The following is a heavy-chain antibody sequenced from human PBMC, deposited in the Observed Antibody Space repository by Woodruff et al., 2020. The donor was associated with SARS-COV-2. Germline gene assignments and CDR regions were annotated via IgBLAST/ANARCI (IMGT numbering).Heavy chain of an antibody. CDR3: ARTMIVVESDAFDI. Sequence: DSVKGRFTISRDNSKNTLYLQMNSLRAEDTAVYYCARTMIVVESDAFDIWGQGTMVTVSS. D-gene: IGHD3-22*01. V-gene: IGHV3-30*01. J-gene: IGHJ3*02.